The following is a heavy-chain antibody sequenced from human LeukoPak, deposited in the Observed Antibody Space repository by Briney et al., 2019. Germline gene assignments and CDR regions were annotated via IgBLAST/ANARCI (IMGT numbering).Heavy chain of an antibody. V-gene: IGHV4-61*08. CDR3: ASSSWSYSSYYMDV. J-gene: IGHJ6*03. Sequence: ASQTLSLTCTVSGGSVSSVDYYWSWIRQPPGKGRECIGYIYYSGSTNYNPSLKSRATISVNTSNNQFSRKLRSVTAADTSVYYCASSSWSYSSYYMDVWGEGTTVTVYS. CDR2: IYYSGST. CDR1: GGSVSSVDYY. D-gene: IGHD6-13*01.